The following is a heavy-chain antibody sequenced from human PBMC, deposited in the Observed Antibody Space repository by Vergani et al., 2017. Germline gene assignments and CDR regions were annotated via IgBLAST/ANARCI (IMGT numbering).Heavy chain of an antibody. J-gene: IGHJ4*02. Sequence: QVQLVQSGAEVKKPGTSVKVSCKASVYSFTSYDINWLRQATGQGLEWMGWLNPKSGNTGHAQKFQGRVTMTRNTSISTAYMELSSLRSDDTAVYYCARGITVVRGASGYWGQGTLVTVSS. D-gene: IGHD3-10*01. CDR1: VYSFTSYD. V-gene: IGHV1-8*01. CDR3: ARGITVVRGASGY. CDR2: LNPKSGNT.